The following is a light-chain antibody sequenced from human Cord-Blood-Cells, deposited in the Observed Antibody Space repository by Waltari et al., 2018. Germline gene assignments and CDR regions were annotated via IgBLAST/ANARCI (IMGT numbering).Light chain of an antibody. Sequence: IQLTQSPSSLSASVGDRVTITCRASKGISSYLAWYQQKPAKAPKLLIYAASTLQSGVTSRFSGSGSGTNFTLPISSLQPQDFATYYCQQLNSNPFTFGGGTKVEIK. CDR2: AAS. CDR1: KGISSY. CDR3: QQLNSNPFT. V-gene: IGKV1-9*01. J-gene: IGKJ4*01.